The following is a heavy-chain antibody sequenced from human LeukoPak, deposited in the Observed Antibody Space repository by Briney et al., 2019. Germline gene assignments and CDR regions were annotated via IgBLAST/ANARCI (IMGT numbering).Heavy chain of an antibody. Sequence: EASVKVSCKASGYTFTGNHLHWVRQAPGQGVEWMGWMNPNNGGTSFAQNFQGRVTLTRDTSISTAYMELSTLRSDDTAVYYCARGAGPKAFDVWGQGTMVTVST. CDR2: MNPNNGGT. CDR1: GYTFTGNH. J-gene: IGHJ3*01. V-gene: IGHV1-2*02. CDR3: ARGAGPKAFDV.